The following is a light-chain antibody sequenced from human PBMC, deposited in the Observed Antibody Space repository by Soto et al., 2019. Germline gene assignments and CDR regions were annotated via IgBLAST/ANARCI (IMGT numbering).Light chain of an antibody. J-gene: IGKJ4*01. Sequence: IQMTQSPSSLSATVGDRVTITCRASQDVSSYLVWYQQKPGRAPELLIYAASTLQSGVPSRFSGSGSGTEFTLTISSLQAEDVATYYCQQYYITPSVTFGGGTKVEIK. CDR1: QDVSSY. CDR3: QQYYITPSVT. CDR2: AAS. V-gene: IGKV1-9*01.